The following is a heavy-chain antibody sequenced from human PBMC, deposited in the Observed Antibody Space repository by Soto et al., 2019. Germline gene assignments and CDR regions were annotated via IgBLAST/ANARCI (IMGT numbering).Heavy chain of an antibody. CDR3: AKDRVSGYANYFDY. V-gene: IGHV3-23*01. CDR1: GFTFSSYA. Sequence: PGGSLRLSCAASGFTFSSYAMSWVRQAPGKGLEWVSVISGSGGNTYYADSVKGRFAISRDNSKNTLYLQMNSLRAEDTAVYYCAKDRVSGYANYFDYWGQGTLVTVSS. D-gene: IGHD5-12*01. CDR2: ISGSGGNT. J-gene: IGHJ4*02.